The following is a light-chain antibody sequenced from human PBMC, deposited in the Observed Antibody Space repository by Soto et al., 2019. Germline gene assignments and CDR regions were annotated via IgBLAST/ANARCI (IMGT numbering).Light chain of an antibody. CDR1: ESVTNNY. Sequence: EVVLTQSPGTLSLSPGERATLSCRASESVTNNYLAWYQHKPGQAPRLLIYGAFDTATGIPDRFSGSGSGTDFTLTISRLEPEDVAVSYCQQYGSSPPYTFGQGTKLEIK. J-gene: IGKJ2*01. CDR2: GAF. CDR3: QQYGSSPPYT. V-gene: IGKV3-20*01.